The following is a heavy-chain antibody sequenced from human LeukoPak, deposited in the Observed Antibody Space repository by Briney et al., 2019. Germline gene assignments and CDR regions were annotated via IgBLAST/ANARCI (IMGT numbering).Heavy chain of an antibody. CDR3: ASYSLRDPKRGFGELEY. CDR1: GGSISGHY. D-gene: IGHD3-10*01. Sequence: SETLSLTCNVSGGSISGHYWSWIRQPAGKGLEWIGRIYTSGSTNYNPSLKSRVTMSVDTSKNQFSLKRSSVTAADTAVYYCASYSLRDPKRGFGELEYCGQGTLVTVSS. V-gene: IGHV4-4*07. CDR2: IYTSGST. J-gene: IGHJ4*02.